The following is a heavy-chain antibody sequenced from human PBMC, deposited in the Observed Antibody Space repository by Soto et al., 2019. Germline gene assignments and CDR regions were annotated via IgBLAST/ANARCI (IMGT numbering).Heavy chain of an antibody. V-gene: IGHV1-69*13. CDR3: ARGLRTGNYGMDV. J-gene: IGHJ6*02. Sequence: SVKVSCKASGGTFDNYAVSWVRQAPGQGLEWMGGIIPMFETVNYAQRFQGRLTIAADESTSTAYMELTSLTSANTAIYFCARGLRTGNYGMDVWGQGTTVTVSS. CDR2: IIPMFETV. D-gene: IGHD2-15*01. CDR1: GGTFDNYA.